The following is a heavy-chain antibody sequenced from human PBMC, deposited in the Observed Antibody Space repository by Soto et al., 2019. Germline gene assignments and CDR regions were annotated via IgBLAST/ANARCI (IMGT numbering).Heavy chain of an antibody. CDR2: ISAYNGNT. Sequence: QVQLVQSGAEVKKPGASVKVSCKASGYTFTSYGISWVRQAPGQGLEWMGWISAYNGNTNYAQKLQGRVTMTTDTSTSTAYMELRSLRSDDTAXXXXXXXIXWEGMDYWGQGTLVTVSS. CDR3: XXXIXWEGMDY. J-gene: IGHJ4*02. D-gene: IGHD1-26*01. V-gene: IGHV1-18*01. CDR1: GYTFTSYG.